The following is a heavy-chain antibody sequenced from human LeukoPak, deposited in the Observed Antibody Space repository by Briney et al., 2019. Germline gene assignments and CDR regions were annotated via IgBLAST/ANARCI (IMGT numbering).Heavy chain of an antibody. CDR1: GYTFTTYG. D-gene: IGHD3-10*01. J-gene: IGHJ5*02. CDR3: ARGAPLSGSGP. V-gene: IGHV1-18*01. Sequence: ASVKVSCKASGYTFTTYGISWVRQAPGQGLEWMGWISTYNGNTDYAQKLQGRVTMTTDTSTSTTYMELRSLRSDDTAVYYCARGAPLSGSGPWGQGTLVTVSS. CDR2: ISTYNGNT.